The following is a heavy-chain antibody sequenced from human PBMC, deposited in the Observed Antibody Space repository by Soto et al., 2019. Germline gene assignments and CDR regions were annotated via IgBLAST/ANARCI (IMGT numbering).Heavy chain of an antibody. D-gene: IGHD3-16*01. CDR1: GFTFSSYG. Sequence: QVQLVESGGGVVQPGRSLRLSCAASGFTFSSYGMHWVRQSPGKGLEWVAIISYDGSHKYYADSVKGRFTISRDNSKNTLYLQMNSLRAEETAVYYCAKDRLRIIDLHYYYYGMDVWGQGTSVTVSS. V-gene: IGHV3-30*18. CDR2: ISYDGSHK. CDR3: AKDRLRIIDLHYYYYGMDV. J-gene: IGHJ6*02.